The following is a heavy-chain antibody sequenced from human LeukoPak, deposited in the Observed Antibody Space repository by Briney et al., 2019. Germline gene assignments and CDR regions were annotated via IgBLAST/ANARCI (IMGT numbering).Heavy chain of an antibody. V-gene: IGHV1-2*02. CDR1: GYTFTGYY. J-gene: IGHJ4*02. Sequence: GASVKVSCKASGYTFTGYYMHWVRQAPGQGLEWMGWINPNSGGTNYAQKFQGRVTMTRDTSISTAYMELSRLRSDDTAVYYCATLGHYYDSSGYSEGGYWGQGTLVTVSS. CDR2: INPNSGGT. CDR3: ATLGHYYDSSGYSEGGY. D-gene: IGHD3-22*01.